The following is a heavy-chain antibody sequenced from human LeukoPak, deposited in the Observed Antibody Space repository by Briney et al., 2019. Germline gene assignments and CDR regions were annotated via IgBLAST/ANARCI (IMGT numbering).Heavy chain of an antibody. CDR1: GGSIRSYY. CDR3: AREDLAVAGTTDYYGMDV. Sequence: SETLSLTCTVSGGSIRSYYWSWIRQPAGKGLEWIGRIYTSGSTNYNPSLKSRVTMSVDTSKNQFSLELSSVTAADTAVYYCAREDLAVAGTTDYYGMDVWGQGTTVTVSS. D-gene: IGHD6-19*01. CDR2: IYTSGST. J-gene: IGHJ6*02. V-gene: IGHV4-4*07.